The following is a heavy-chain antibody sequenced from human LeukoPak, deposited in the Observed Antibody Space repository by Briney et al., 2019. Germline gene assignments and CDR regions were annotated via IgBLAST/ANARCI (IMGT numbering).Heavy chain of an antibody. CDR3: AKVYHYDSSGYYDY. CDR1: GFTFSSYG. CDR2: ISYDGSNK. J-gene: IGHJ4*02. D-gene: IGHD3-22*01. V-gene: IGHV3-30*18. Sequence: GRSLRLSCAASGFTFSSYGVHWVRQAPGKGLEWVAVISYDGSNKYYADSVKGRFTISRDNSKNTLYLQMNSLRAEDTAVYYCAKVYHYDSSGYYDYWGQGTLVTVSS.